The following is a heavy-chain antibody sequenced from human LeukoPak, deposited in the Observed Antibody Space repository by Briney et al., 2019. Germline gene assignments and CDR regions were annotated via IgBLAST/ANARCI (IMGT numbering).Heavy chain of an antibody. V-gene: IGHV4-39*07. D-gene: IGHD3-10*01. CDR3: ARDYYGSGSSPLYYYYYYGMDV. CDR2: IYYSGST. Sequence: SETLSLTCPVSGGSISSSSYYWGWIRQPPGKGLEWIGSIYYSGSTYYNPSLKSRVTISVDTSKNQFSLKLSSVTAADTAVYYCARDYYGSGSSPLYYYYYYGMDVWGQGTTVTVSS. CDR1: GGSISSSSYY. J-gene: IGHJ6*02.